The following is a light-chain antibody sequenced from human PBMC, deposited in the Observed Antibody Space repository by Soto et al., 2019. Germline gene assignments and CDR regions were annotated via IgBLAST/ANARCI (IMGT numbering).Light chain of an antibody. CDR3: QQYKSYPYT. CDR1: QSISSW. Sequence: DIQMTQSPSTLSASVGDSVTITCRASQSISSWLAWYQQKPGKAPKLLIYQASSLETGVPSRFSGSASGTDFTLTISSLQTDDFATYFCQQYKSYPYTFGQETKVEIK. J-gene: IGKJ2*01. CDR2: QAS. V-gene: IGKV1-5*03.